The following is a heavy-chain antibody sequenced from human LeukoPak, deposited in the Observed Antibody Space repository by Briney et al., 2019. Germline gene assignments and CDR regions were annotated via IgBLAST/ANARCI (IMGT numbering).Heavy chain of an antibody. CDR1: GYTFTGYY. J-gene: IGHJ4*02. D-gene: IGHD5-12*01. Sequence: ASVKVSCKASGYTFTGYYVHWVRQAPGQGLEWMGWINPNSGGTNYAQKFQGRVTMTRDTSISTAYMELSRLRSDDTAVYYCARDRASGYDLRLFDYWGQGTLVTVSS. CDR2: INPNSGGT. V-gene: IGHV1-2*02. CDR3: ARDRASGYDLRLFDY.